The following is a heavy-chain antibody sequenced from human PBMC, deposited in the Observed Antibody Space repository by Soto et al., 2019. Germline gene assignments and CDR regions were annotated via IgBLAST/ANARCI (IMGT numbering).Heavy chain of an antibody. J-gene: IGHJ6*02. D-gene: IGHD3-3*01. Sequence: GGSLRLSCAASGFTFSSYGMHWVRQAPGKGLEWVAVIWYDGSNKYNADSVKGRFTISRDNSKNTLYLQMNSLRADDTAVYYCARGPYYDFWCGYYTSLRATTHYYYYGMDVWGQGTTVTVSS. CDR1: GFTFSSYG. CDR2: IWYDGSNK. CDR3: ARGPYYDFWCGYYTSLRATTHYYYYGMDV. V-gene: IGHV3-33*01.